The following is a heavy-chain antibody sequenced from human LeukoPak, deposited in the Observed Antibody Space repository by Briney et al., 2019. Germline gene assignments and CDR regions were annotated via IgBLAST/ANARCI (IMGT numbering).Heavy chain of an antibody. V-gene: IGHV4-39*01. J-gene: IGHJ6*03. CDR2: IYYSGST. Sequence: SETLSLTCTVSRGSISSSSYYWGWIRQPPGKGLEWIGSIYYSGSTYYNPSLKSRVTISVDTSKNQFSLKLSSVTAADTAVYYCARQFGSGYWYYYYMDVWGKGTTVTVSS. CDR1: RGSISSSSYY. D-gene: IGHD3-3*01. CDR3: ARQFGSGYWYYYYMDV.